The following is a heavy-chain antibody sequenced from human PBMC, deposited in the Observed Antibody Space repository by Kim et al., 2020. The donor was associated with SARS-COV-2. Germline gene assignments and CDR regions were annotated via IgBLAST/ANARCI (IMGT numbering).Heavy chain of an antibody. V-gene: IGHV4-39*01. D-gene: IGHD3-3*01. Sequence: SETLSLTCTVSGGSISSSSYYWGWIRQPPGKGLEWIGSIYYSGSTYYNPSLKSRVTISVDTSKNQFSLKLSSVTAADTAVYYCARHLATPPYDFWSGSTPRWFDPWGQGTLVTVSS. CDR2: IYYSGST. CDR1: GGSISSSSYY. J-gene: IGHJ5*02. CDR3: ARHLATPPYDFWSGSTPRWFDP.